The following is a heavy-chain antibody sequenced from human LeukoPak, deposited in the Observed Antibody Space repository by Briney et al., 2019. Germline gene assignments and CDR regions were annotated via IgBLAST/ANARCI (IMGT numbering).Heavy chain of an antibody. J-gene: IGHJ4*02. V-gene: IGHV4-34*01. Sequence: SETLSLACAVYGGSFSGYYWSWIRQPPGKGLEWIGEINHSGSTNYNPSLKSRVTIPVDTSKNQFSLKLSSVTAADTAVYYCARGRWYSNGWFDYWGQGTLVTVSS. CDR2: INHSGST. CDR3: ARGRWYSNGWFDY. D-gene: IGHD6-19*01. CDR1: GGSFSGYY.